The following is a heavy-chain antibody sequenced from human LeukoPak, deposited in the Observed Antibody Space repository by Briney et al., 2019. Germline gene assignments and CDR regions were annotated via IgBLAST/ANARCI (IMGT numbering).Heavy chain of an antibody. CDR2: ISWDSGSI. CDR1: GFTFDGYA. V-gene: IGHV3-9*01. CDR3: AKVRGGQALGHYFDS. J-gene: IGHJ4*02. D-gene: IGHD3-10*01. Sequence: GGSLRLSCAASGFTFDGYAMHWVRQAPGKGLEWVSGISWDSGSIAYADSVKGRLTISRDNAKRSLYLQMNSLRPEDTALYYCAKVRGGQALGHYFDSWGQGTLVTVSS.